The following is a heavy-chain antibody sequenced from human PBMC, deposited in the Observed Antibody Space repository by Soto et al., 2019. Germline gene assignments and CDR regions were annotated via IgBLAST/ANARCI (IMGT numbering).Heavy chain of an antibody. CDR2: IKQDGSEK. D-gene: IGHD6-19*01. V-gene: IGHV3-7*05. Sequence: EVRLMESGGGLVQPGGSLRLSCAASGFTFRGYWMSWARQAPGKGLEWVANIKQDGSEKYSVDSVKGRFTSSRDNAQDSLYLQINSLRVEDTAIYYWARDRGSGFFGQDDWGMDVWGEGTTVIVSS. J-gene: IGHJ6*04. CDR3: ARDRGSGFFGQDDWGMDV. CDR1: GFTFRGYW.